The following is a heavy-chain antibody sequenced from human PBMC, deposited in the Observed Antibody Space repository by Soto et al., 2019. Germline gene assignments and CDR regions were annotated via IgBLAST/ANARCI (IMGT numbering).Heavy chain of an antibody. J-gene: IGHJ4*02. V-gene: IGHV4-59*08. CDR3: AGLYPYESSGYHLNY. CDR1: GGSISGYY. D-gene: IGHD3-22*01. CDR2: IYYSGST. Sequence: SETLSLTCSVSGGSISGYYWSWIRQSPAKGLEWIGYIYYSGSTNYNPSLKSRVTISVDTSKNQFSLELRSVTAADTAVFYCAGLYPYESSGYHLNYWGQGALVTVSS.